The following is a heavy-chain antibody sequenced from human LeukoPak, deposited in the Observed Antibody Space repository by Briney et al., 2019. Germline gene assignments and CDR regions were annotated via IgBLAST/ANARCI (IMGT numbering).Heavy chain of an antibody. Sequence: GGSLRLSCAASGFTLSTYSMNWVRQAPGKGLEWISYINSDSGTTYYADSVKGRFTISRDNAKNSLYLQMNSLRAEDTAMYYCARGEYYYDRTLGYWGQGTLVTVSS. CDR3: ARGEYYYDRTLGY. J-gene: IGHJ4*02. V-gene: IGHV3-48*04. CDR2: INSDSGTT. D-gene: IGHD3-22*01. CDR1: GFTLSTYS.